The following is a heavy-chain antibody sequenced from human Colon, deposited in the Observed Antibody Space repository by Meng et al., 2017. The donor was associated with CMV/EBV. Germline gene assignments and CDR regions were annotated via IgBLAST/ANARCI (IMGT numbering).Heavy chain of an antibody. CDR1: GFSFSTFG. CDR2: IRSSGSYV. Sequence: GESLKISCEASGFSFSTFGMTWVRQAPGKGLEWVASIRSSGSYVYYADSVKGRFTISRDNAKNSLYLQMNNLRGEDTGVYFCANLRGLGPPTIRLDTDIADSWC. V-gene: IGHV3-21*01. CDR3: ANLRGLGPPTIRLDTDIADS. J-gene: IGHJ5*01. D-gene: IGHD3-3*01.